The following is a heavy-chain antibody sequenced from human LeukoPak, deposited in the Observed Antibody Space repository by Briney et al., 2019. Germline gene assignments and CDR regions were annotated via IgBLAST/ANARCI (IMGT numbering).Heavy chain of an antibody. CDR3: ASDPRYCGGDCYPDD. Sequence: SVKVSCTASGGTFSSYAISWVRQAPGQGLEWMGGIIPIFGTANYAQKFQGRVTITADESTSTAYMELSSLRSEDTAVYYCASDPRYCGGDCYPDDWGQGTLVTVSS. CDR2: IIPIFGTA. D-gene: IGHD2-21*02. J-gene: IGHJ4*02. CDR1: GGTFSSYA. V-gene: IGHV1-69*13.